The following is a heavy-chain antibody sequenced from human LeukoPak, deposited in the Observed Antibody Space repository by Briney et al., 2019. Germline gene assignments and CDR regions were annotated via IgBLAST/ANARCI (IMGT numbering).Heavy chain of an antibody. CDR2: INPNSGGT. CDR1: GYTFTGYY. J-gene: IGHJ6*03. D-gene: IGHD3-10*01. CDR3: ARVGSTMVRGVIISYMDV. Sequence: GASVKVSCKASGYTFTGYYMHWVRQAPGQGLEWMGWINPNSGGTNYAQKFQGRVTMTRDTSISTAYMELSRLRSDDTAVYYCARVGSTMVRGVIISYMDVWGKGTTVTVSS. V-gene: IGHV1-2*02.